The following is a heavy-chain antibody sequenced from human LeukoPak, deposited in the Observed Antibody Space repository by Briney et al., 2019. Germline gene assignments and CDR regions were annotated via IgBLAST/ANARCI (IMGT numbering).Heavy chain of an antibody. CDR2: IKQDGSEK. CDR3: ARACLGYCSGGSCYPD. CDR1: GFTFSSYW. V-gene: IGHV3-7*01. Sequence: GRSLRLSCAASGFTFSSYWMSWVRQAPGKGLEWVANIKQDGSEKYYVDSVKGRFTISRDNAKNSLYLQMNSLRAEDTAVYYCARACLGYCSGGSCYPDWGQGTLVTVSS. J-gene: IGHJ4*02. D-gene: IGHD2-15*01.